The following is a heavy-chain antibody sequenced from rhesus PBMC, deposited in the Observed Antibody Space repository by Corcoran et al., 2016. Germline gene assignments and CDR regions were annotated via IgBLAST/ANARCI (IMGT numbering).Heavy chain of an antibody. J-gene: IGHJ4*01. CDR2: IYGSGGGT. CDR3: ARDGLTTVTTGLDY. V-gene: IGHV4-106*01. CDR1: GGSISDDYY. D-gene: IGHD4-35*01. Sequence: QVQLQESGPGLVKPSETLSLTCAVPGGSISDDYYLSWIRQPPGKGLEWIGYIYGSGGGTNYKPSLMNRVTSSIDTSKNQFSLRLSSVTAADTAVYYCARDGLTTVTTGLDYWGQGVLVTVSS.